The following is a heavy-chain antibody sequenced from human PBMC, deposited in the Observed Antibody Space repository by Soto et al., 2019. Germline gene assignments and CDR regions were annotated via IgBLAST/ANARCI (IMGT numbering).Heavy chain of an antibody. D-gene: IGHD2-21*01. CDR1: GFIFNNYA. CDR2: VSGSGSNT. V-gene: IGHV3-23*01. Sequence: EVQLLESGGGLVQRGGSLRLSCAASGFIFNNYAMTWVRQAPGKGLEWVARVSGSGSNTYYADSVKGRLTISRDNSNNNLYLQMTNVRGEDTAVYYGVRRAGGAVVWYYDLWGRGTLVSVFS. CDR3: VRRAGGAVVWYYDL. J-gene: IGHJ2*01.